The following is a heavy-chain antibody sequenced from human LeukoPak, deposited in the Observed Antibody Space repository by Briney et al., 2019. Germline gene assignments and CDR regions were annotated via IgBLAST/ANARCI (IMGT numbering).Heavy chain of an antibody. J-gene: IGHJ4*02. D-gene: IGHD6-19*01. V-gene: IGHV1-2*02. CDR2: INPNSGGT. CDR1: GYSFTGHY. Sequence: GASVKVSCKASGYSFTGHYVHWVRQAPGQGLEWMGWINPNSGGTNYAQKFQGRVTMTRDTSISTAYMELSRLRSDDTAVYYCARGVAVAGPSDWRVDYWGQGTLVTVSS. CDR3: ARGVAVAGPSDWRVDY.